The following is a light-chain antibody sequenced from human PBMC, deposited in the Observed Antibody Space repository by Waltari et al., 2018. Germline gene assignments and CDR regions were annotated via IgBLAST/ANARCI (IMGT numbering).Light chain of an antibody. CDR1: QSVSSSY. V-gene: IGKV3-20*01. Sequence: EIVLTQSPGTLSLSPGERAILSCRASQSVSSSYLAWYQQKPGQAPRLLIYGASSRATGIPDRFSGSGSGTDFTLTISRLEPEDFAVYYCQQYGSSQWTFGQGTKVEIK. CDR2: GAS. J-gene: IGKJ1*01. CDR3: QQYGSSQWT.